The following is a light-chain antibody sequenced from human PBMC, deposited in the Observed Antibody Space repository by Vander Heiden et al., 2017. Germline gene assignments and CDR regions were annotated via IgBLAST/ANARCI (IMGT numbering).Light chain of an antibody. Sequence: IVMTQSPITLSLSPGETATLSCRASQSVNRNVAWYQQKRGQAPRLLIWGASNRATGIPVRVTGSGSGTEFTLTISRLQSEDFAIYYCQHYENWPPWTFGQGTRVETK. CDR2: GAS. CDR1: QSVNRN. V-gene: IGKV3D-15*01. J-gene: IGKJ1*01. CDR3: QHYENWPPWT.